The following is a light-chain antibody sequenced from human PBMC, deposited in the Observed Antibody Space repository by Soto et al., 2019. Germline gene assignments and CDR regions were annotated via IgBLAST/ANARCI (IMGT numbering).Light chain of an antibody. V-gene: IGKV3-20*01. CDR1: QSVSSSY. CDR3: QQYGSSPGT. Sequence: EIVLTQSPGTLSLSPGERATLSCRASQSVSSSYLAWYQQKPGQAPRLLIYGASSRATGIPDRFSGSGSGTDFTLTISILEPVDFAAYYCQQYGSSPGTFGQGTKVDIK. J-gene: IGKJ1*01. CDR2: GAS.